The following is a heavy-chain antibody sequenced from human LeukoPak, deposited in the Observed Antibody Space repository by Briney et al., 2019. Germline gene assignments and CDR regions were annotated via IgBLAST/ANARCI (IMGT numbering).Heavy chain of an antibody. Sequence: SETLSLTCTVSGGSISSSYYWGWIRRPPGKGLEWIGSIYYSGSTYYNPSLKSRVTISVDTSKNQFSLKLSSVTAADTAVYYCARARLVPAAEFDYWGQGTLVTVSS. D-gene: IGHD2-2*01. CDR2: IYYSGST. J-gene: IGHJ4*02. CDR3: ARARLVPAAEFDY. V-gene: IGHV4-39*01. CDR1: GGSISSSYY.